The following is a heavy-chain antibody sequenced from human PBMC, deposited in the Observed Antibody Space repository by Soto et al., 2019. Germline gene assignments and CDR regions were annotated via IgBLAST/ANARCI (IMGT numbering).Heavy chain of an antibody. CDR1: GYGFESCA. V-gene: IGHV1-18*01. Sequence: WEACGYGFESCARRWARQEPGKGLEWIGWISAYKGNTNYAHKLKGRVTMTTDTSTSTAYMELRSLRSEDTDVYYCARVLRVVPGWSPYNSVMAVWGHGTTVPVSS. CDR3: ARVLRVVPGWSPYNSVMAV. D-gene: IGHD2-2*01. CDR2: ISAYKGNT. J-gene: IGHJ6*01.